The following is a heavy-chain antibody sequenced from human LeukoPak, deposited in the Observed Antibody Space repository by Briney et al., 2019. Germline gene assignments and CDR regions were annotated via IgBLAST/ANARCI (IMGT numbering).Heavy chain of an antibody. Sequence: GGSLRLSCEVSGLTFSNYWMHWVRQAPGKGPVWVSRIISDGTTTKNADSVKGRFSISRDNAKNTLYLQMDSLRAEDTAVYYCASRWGAGYWNFDLWGRGTLVTVSS. V-gene: IGHV3-74*03. D-gene: IGHD7-27*01. CDR3: ASRWGAGYWNFDL. CDR1: GLTFSNYW. CDR2: IISDGTTT. J-gene: IGHJ2*01.